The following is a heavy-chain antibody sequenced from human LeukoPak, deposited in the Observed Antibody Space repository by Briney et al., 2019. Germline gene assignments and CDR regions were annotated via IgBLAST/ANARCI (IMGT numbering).Heavy chain of an antibody. V-gene: IGHV3-15*07. CDR1: GFTFTSYS. CDR3: STLTSRGLSDS. CDR2: IKSKADGETI. J-gene: IGHJ4*02. Sequence: PGGSLRLSCAASGFTFTSYSMNWVRQAPGKGLEWVGRIKSKADGETIDYAAPVKGRFTFSRDGSKNMLYLQMNSLKSEDTAVYYCSTLTSRGLSDSWGQGTLVTVSS. D-gene: IGHD1-20*01.